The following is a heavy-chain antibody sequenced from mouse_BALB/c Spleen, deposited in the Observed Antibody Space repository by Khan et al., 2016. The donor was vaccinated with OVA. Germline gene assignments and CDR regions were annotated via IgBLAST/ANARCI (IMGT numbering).Heavy chain of an antibody. D-gene: IGHD2-14*01. CDR3: TRGGYGGFAS. Sequence: VQLQESGAELVKPGASVKLSCKASGYTFTSYYMYWVKQRPGQGLEWIGDINPSNGDTYFNEKFKNKATLTVDKSSSTTYMQPSSLTSEDSAVYYCTRGGYGGFASWGQGTLVTVSA. CDR2: INPSNGDT. V-gene: IGHV1-53*01. J-gene: IGHJ3*01. CDR1: GYTFTSYY.